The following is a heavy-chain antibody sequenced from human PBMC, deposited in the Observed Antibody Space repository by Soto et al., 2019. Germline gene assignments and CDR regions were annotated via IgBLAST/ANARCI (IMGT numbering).Heavy chain of an antibody. CDR1: GGTFSSYT. D-gene: IGHD2-15*01. CDR3: ARGGSCYDY. J-gene: IGHJ4*02. Sequence: QVQLVQSGAEVKKPGSSVKVSCKASGGTFSSYTISWVRQAPGQGLDWMGRIIPILGIANYAQKFQGRVTITADKSTSTAYMERSSLRSEDTAVYYCARGGSCYDYWGQGTLVTVSS. CDR2: IIPILGIA. V-gene: IGHV1-69*02.